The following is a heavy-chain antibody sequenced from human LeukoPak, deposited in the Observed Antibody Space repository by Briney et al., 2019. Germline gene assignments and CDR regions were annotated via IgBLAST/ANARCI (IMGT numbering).Heavy chain of an antibody. CDR2: IGGSGGST. V-gene: IGHV3-23*01. D-gene: IGHD3-16*01. CDR1: GFTFSSYA. J-gene: IGHJ4*02. CDR3: ARVGLEADY. Sequence: PGGSLRLSCAASGFTFSSYAMSWVRQAPGKGLEWVSAIGGSGGSTYYADSVKGRLTISRDNSKNTLYLQMNSLRAEDTAVYYCARVGLEADYWGQGTLVTVSS.